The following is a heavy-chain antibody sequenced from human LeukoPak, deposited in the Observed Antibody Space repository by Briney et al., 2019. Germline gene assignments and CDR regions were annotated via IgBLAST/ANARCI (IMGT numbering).Heavy chain of an antibody. Sequence: PGGSLRLSCAVSGFTFSSYGMHWVRQAPGKGLEWVAFIRYDGSNKYYADPVKGRFTISRDNSKNTLYLQMNSLRAEDTAVYYCAKDFNSIAARIVYYYYMDVWGRGTTVTVSS. V-gene: IGHV3-30*02. D-gene: IGHD6-6*01. CDR1: GFTFSSYG. CDR3: AKDFNSIAARIVYYYYMDV. CDR2: IRYDGSNK. J-gene: IGHJ6*03.